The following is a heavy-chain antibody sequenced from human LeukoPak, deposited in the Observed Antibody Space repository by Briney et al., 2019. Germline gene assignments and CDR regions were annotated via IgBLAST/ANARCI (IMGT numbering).Heavy chain of an antibody. CDR2: VQASGSI. J-gene: IGHJ4*02. Sequence: SETLSLTCTVSGGAISSGSYHWSWIRQPAGKGLEWIGGVQASGSINYDPSLKSRVTISVDSSRKQFSLNPNSVTAADTAVYYCARDPVDGFAFFDYWGQGTLVTVPS. CDR3: ARDPVDGFAFFDY. D-gene: IGHD6-19*01. CDR1: GGAISSGSYH. V-gene: IGHV4-61*02.